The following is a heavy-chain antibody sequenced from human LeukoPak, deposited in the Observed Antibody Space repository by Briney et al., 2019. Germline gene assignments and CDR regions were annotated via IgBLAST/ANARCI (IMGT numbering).Heavy chain of an antibody. CDR2: INHSGST. J-gene: IGHJ5*02. CDR1: GGSFSGYY. CDR3: VGRKSTTPNWFDP. V-gene: IGHV4-34*01. D-gene: IGHD1-1*01. Sequence: SETLSLTCAVYGGSFSGYYWSRIRQPPGKGLEWIGEINHSGSTNYNPSLKSRVTISVDTSKNQFSLKLSSVTAADTSIYYCVGRKSTTPNWFDPWGQGTLVTVSS.